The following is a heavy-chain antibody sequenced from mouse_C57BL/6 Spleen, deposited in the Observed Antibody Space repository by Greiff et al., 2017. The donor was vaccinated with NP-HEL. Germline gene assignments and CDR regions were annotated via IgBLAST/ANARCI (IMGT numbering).Heavy chain of an antibody. J-gene: IGHJ1*03. V-gene: IGHV1-50*01. D-gene: IGHD2-5*01. CDR3: ARRSYSNYPYWYFDV. CDR1: GYTFTSYW. CDR2: IDPSDSYT. Sequence: QVHVKQSGAELVKPGASVKLSCKASGYTFTSYWMQWVKQRPGQGLEWIGEIDPSDSYTNYNQKFKGKATLTVDTSSSTAYMQLSSLTSEDSAVYYCARRSYSNYPYWYFDVWGTGTTVTVSS.